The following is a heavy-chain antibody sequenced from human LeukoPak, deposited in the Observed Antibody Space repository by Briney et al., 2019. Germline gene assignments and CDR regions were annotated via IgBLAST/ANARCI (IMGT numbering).Heavy chain of an antibody. CDR2: IKQDGSEK. CDR3: ARDIVVVPAAMDAFDI. CDR1: GFTFSSYW. D-gene: IGHD2-2*01. V-gene: IGHV3-7*01. Sequence: GGSLRLSCAASGFTFSSYWMSWVRQAPGKGLEWVANIKQDGSEKYYVDSVKGRFTISRDNAKNSLYLQMNSLRAEDTAVYYCARDIVVVPAAMDAFDIWGQGTMVTVSS. J-gene: IGHJ3*02.